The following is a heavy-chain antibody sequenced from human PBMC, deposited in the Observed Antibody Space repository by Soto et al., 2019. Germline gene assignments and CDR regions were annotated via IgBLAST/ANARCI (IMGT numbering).Heavy chain of an antibody. D-gene: IGHD2-15*01. J-gene: IGHJ4*02. CDR3: ARDAGGPADY. Sequence: PSETLSLTCIVSGGSITSYYWSWIRQPPGKGLEWIGYMYYSGSTNYNPSLKSRVTISVDTSKNQFSLKLSSVTAADTAVYYCARDAGGPADYWGQGTLVTVSS. CDR2: MYYSGST. CDR1: GGSITSYY. V-gene: IGHV4-59*01.